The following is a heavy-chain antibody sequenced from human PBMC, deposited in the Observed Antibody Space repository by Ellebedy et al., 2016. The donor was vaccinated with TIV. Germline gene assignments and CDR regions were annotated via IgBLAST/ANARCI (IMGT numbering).Heavy chain of an antibody. CDR3: ARGGASSTYYGDFDF. Sequence: SETLSLTXTVSGGSISTYFWNWLRQSPGRGLEWIGYIYSSAYTSYNPSLESRVTISGDSSKNQFSLILTSMTAADTAMYYCARGGASSTYYGDFDFWGQGALVTVYS. V-gene: IGHV4-59*01. CDR1: GGSISTYF. J-gene: IGHJ4*02. D-gene: IGHD3-16*01. CDR2: IYSSAYT.